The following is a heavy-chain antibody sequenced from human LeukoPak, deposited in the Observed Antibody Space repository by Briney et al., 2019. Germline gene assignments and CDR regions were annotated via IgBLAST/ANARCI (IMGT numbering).Heavy chain of an antibody. V-gene: IGHV1-18*01. D-gene: IGHD3-22*01. CDR1: GYTFTSYG. Sequence: ASVKVSCKASGYTFTSYGISWVRQAPGQGLEWMGWISAYNGNTNYAQKLQGRVTMTTDTSTSTAYMELRSLRSDDTAVYYCAVNYYDSSGLTLFRYWGQGTLVTVSS. CDR2: ISAYNGNT. J-gene: IGHJ4*02. CDR3: AVNYYDSSGLTLFRY.